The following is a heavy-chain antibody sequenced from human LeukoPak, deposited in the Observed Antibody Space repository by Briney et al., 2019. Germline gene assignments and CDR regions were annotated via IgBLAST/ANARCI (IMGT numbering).Heavy chain of an antibody. CDR2: ITGSGGST. CDR3: ARVIRQLVGAFDI. V-gene: IGHV3-23*01. CDR1: GFTFDNYA. J-gene: IGHJ3*02. D-gene: IGHD6-6*01. Sequence: GGSLRLSCAASGFTFDNYAINWVRQAPGKGLEWVSGITGSGGSTYYADSVKGRFTISRDNSKNTLYLQMNSLRAEDTAVYYCARVIRQLVGAFDIWGQGTMVTVSS.